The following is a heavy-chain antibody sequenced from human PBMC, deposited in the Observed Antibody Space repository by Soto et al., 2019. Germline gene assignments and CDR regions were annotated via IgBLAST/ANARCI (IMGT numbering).Heavy chain of an antibody. Sequence: QVQLQESGPGLVKPSQTLSLTCTVSGGSISSGGYYWSWIRQHPGKGLEWIGYIYYSGSTYYNPSLKSRVTISVDSSKNQFSLKLSSVPAADTAVYYCARVAGSGSYVWFDPWGQGTLVTVSS. CDR3: ARVAGSGSYVWFDP. V-gene: IGHV4-31*03. D-gene: IGHD3-10*01. J-gene: IGHJ5*02. CDR1: GGSISSGGYY. CDR2: IYYSGST.